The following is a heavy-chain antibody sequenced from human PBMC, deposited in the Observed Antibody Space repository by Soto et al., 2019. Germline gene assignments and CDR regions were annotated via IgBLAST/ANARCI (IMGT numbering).Heavy chain of an antibody. Sequence: GGSLRLSCAASGFTFSSYAMSWVRQAPGKGLEWVSAISGSGGSTYYADSVKGRFTISRDNSKNTLYLQMNSLRAEDTAVFYCARDYDILTGYYNEGYYYYGMDVWGQGTTVTVSS. CDR2: ISGSGGST. V-gene: IGHV3-23*01. CDR1: GFTFSSYA. J-gene: IGHJ6*02. CDR3: ARDYDILTGYYNEGYYYYGMDV. D-gene: IGHD3-9*01.